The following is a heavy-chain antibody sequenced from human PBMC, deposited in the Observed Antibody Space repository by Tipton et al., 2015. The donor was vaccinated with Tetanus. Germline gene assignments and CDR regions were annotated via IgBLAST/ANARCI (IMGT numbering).Heavy chain of an antibody. Sequence: QLVQSGAEVKKPGASVKVSCKTSGYTFSNYGVSWVRQAPGRGLEWMGWISAHNGDTNTAQNLQGRVTMTTDTSTSTASMEVRSLTYDDTAIYYCARGMDYDSSGIDDFWGQGTLVTVSS. CDR2: ISAHNGDT. V-gene: IGHV1-18*01. J-gene: IGHJ4*02. CDR3: ARGMDYDSSGIDDF. D-gene: IGHD3-22*01. CDR1: GYTFSNYG.